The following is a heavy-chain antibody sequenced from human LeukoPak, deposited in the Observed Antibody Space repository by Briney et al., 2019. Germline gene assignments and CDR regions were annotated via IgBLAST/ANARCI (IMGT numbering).Heavy chain of an antibody. D-gene: IGHD2-8*01. CDR2: IRGSGGST. J-gene: IGHJ3*02. CDR3: ARDPNGDYLGAFDI. V-gene: IGHV3-23*01. CDR1: GFTFSNYA. Sequence: GGSLRLSCAASGFTFSNYAMTWVRQAPGKWLEWVSSIRGSGGSTSYADSVRGRFTVSRDNSKNTLYLQMNSLRAEDTAVYYCARDPNGDYLGAFDIWDQGTMVTVSS.